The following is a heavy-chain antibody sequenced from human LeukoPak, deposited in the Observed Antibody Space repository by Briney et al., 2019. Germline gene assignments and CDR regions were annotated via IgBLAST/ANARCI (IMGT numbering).Heavy chain of an antibody. V-gene: IGHV3-48*03. D-gene: IGHD3-3*01. Sequence: TGGSLRLSCEDSGFTFRSYEMNWVRQAPGKGLEWIAYLSSSGSAFSYADSVKGRFTVARDNAKNSAYLEMNSLRADDTAVYYCARSARLMKGVVEVTALDDWGQGTLVTVSS. CDR2: LSSSGSAF. J-gene: IGHJ4*02. CDR1: GFTFRSYE. CDR3: ARSARLMKGVVEVTALDD.